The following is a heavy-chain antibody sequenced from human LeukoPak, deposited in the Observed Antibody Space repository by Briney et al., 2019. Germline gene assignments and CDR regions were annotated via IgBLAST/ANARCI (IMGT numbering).Heavy chain of an antibody. CDR3: ARGSYDY. CDR1: GFTFSSYE. Sequence: GGSLRLSCAASGFTFSSYEMNWVRQAPGKGLEWLSYVSSSGRTTYYADSVRGRFTISRDNAKNSLYLQMNSLRADDRAVYYCARGSYDYWGQGTLVSVSS. CDR2: VSSSGRTT. V-gene: IGHV3-48*03. J-gene: IGHJ4*02.